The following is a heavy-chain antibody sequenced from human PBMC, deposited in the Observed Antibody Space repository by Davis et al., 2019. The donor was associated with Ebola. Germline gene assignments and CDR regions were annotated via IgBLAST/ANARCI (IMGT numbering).Heavy chain of an antibody. CDR3: ARGGIAARPRWFDP. V-gene: IGHV4-34*01. J-gene: IGHJ5*02. CDR1: GGSFSGYY. D-gene: IGHD6-6*01. CDR2: INHSGST. Sequence: SETLSLTCAVYGGSFSGYYWSWIRQPPGKGLEWIGEINHSGSTNYNPSLKSRVTISVDTSKNQFSRKLSSVTAADTAVYYCARGGIAARPRWFDPWGQGTLVTVSS.